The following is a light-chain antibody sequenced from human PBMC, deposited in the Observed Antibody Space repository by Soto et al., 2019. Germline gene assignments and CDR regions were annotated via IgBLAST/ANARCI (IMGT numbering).Light chain of an antibody. CDR2: AAS. CDR1: QGVGSW. Sequence: DIQMTQSPSSVSAPVGDRVTITCRARQGVGSWLAWYQQKPGKAPKLLIFAASSLKSGVPSRFSGSGSGTDFTLTISSLQPEDVASYYCQQANSFPWTFGQGTEVEIK. J-gene: IGKJ1*01. V-gene: IGKV1-12*01. CDR3: QQANSFPWT.